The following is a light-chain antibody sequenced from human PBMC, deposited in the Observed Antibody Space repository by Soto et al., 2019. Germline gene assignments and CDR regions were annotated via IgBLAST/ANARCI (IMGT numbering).Light chain of an antibody. Sequence: QSALTQPPSASGSPGQSVTISCTGTSSDVGGYNYVSWYQQHPGKAPKLMIYEVSKRPSGVPDRFSGSKSGNTASLTVSGLQAEDEADYYCSSFAGSFYWVFGGGTKLNVL. J-gene: IGLJ2*01. V-gene: IGLV2-8*01. CDR1: SSDVGGYNY. CDR3: SSFAGSFYWV. CDR2: EVS.